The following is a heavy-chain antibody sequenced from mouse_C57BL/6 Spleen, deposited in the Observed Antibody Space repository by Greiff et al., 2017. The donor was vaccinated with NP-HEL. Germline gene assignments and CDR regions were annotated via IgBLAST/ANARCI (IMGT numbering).Heavy chain of an antibody. CDR3: ARWENGNYYWYFDV. CDR1: GYTFTSYW. V-gene: IGHV1-64*01. D-gene: IGHD2-1*01. Sequence: QVQLQQPGAELVKPGASVKLSCKASGYTFTSYWMHWVKQRPGQGLEWIGMIHPNSGSTNYNEKFKSKATLTVDKSSSTAYMQLSSLTSEDSAVYYCARWENGNYYWYFDVWGTGTTVIVSS. J-gene: IGHJ1*03. CDR2: IHPNSGST.